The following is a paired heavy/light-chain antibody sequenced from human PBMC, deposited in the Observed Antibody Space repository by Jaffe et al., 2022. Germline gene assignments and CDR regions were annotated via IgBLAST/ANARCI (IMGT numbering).Heavy chain of an antibody. CDR3: AILHGGLRFLEWSAIDY. D-gene: IGHD3-3*01. CDR1: GYTFTSYG. CDR2: ISAYNGNT. V-gene: IGHV1-18*01. Sequence: QVQLVQSGAEVKKPGASVKVSCKASGYTFTSYGISWVRQAPGQGLEWMGWISAYNGNTNYAQKLQGRVTMTTDTSTSTAYMELRSLRSDDTAVYYCAILHGGLRFLEWSAIDYWGQGTLVTVSS. J-gene: IGHJ4*02.
Light chain of an antibody. Sequence: EIVLTQSPATLSLSPGERATLSCRASQSVSSYLAWYQQKPGQAPRLLIYDASNRATGIPARFSGSGSGTDFTLTISSLEPEDFAVYYCQQRSNWPRGFTFGPGTKVDIK. J-gene: IGKJ3*01. CDR1: QSVSSY. CDR3: QQRSNWPRGFT. V-gene: IGKV3-11*01. CDR2: DAS.